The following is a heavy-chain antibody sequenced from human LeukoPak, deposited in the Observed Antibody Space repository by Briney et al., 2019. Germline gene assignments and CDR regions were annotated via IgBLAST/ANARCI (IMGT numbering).Heavy chain of an antibody. Sequence: ASVKVSCKASGYTFTSYDINWVRQATGQGLEWMGWMNPNSGNTGYAQKFQGRVTITRNTSISTAYMELSSLRSEDTAAYYCARVAGGSGWYQVEYFDYWGQGTLVTVSS. CDR2: MNPNSGNT. CDR3: ARVAGGSGWYQVEYFDY. D-gene: IGHD6-19*01. V-gene: IGHV1-8*03. J-gene: IGHJ4*02. CDR1: GYTFTSYD.